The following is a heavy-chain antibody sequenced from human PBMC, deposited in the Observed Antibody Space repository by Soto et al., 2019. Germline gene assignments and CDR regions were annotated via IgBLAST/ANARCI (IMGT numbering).Heavy chain of an antibody. D-gene: IGHD3-22*01. CDR1: GYSFTSYW. J-gene: IGHJ4*02. CDR3: HYYDSSGEGY. Sequence: PGESLKISCKGSGYSFTSYWISWVRQMPGKGLEWMGRIDPSDSYTNYSPSFQGHVTISADKSISTAYLQWSSLKASDTARYYCHYYDSSGEGYWGQVTLVTVSS. V-gene: IGHV5-10-1*01. CDR2: IDPSDSYT.